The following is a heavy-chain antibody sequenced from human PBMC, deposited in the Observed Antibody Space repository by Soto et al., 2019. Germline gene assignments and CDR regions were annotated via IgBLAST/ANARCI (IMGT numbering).Heavy chain of an antibody. D-gene: IGHD6-13*01. CDR2: IKSKTDGGTT. CDR3: TTVDIPIAAAGTPTIYYYGMDV. J-gene: IGHJ6*02. CDR1: GFTFSNAW. Sequence: GGSLRLSCAASGFTFSNAWMNWVRQAPWKGLEWVGRIKSKTDGGTTDYAAPVKGRFTISRDDSKNTLYLQMNSLKTEDTAVYYCTTVDIPIAAAGTPTIYYYGMDVWGQGTTVTVSS. V-gene: IGHV3-15*07.